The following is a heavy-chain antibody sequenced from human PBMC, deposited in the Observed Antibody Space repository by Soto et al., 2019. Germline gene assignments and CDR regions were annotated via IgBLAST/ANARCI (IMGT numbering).Heavy chain of an antibody. V-gene: IGHV3-30*18. CDR2: ISYDGSNK. CDR3: VKDGSSGWPYYYGLDV. D-gene: IGHD6-19*01. CDR1: GFTFSSYA. Sequence: GGSLRLSCAASGFTFSSYAMSWVRQAPGKGLEWVAVISYDGSNKYYADSVKGRFTIARDNSKNTLYLQMSSLRAEDTAVYYCVKDGSSGWPYYYGLDVWGQGTSVTVSS. J-gene: IGHJ6*02.